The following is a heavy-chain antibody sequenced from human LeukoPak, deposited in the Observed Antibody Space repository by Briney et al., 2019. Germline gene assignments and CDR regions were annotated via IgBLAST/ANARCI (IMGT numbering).Heavy chain of an antibody. D-gene: IGHD6-19*01. Sequence: GGCLRLSCAASGFTSDDYGMRWVRQAPGKLLEWDSGINCNVDRTGYTDSGKGRFTISRDKAKNSLYMQMNSLRAEETALYYCAREKTLWLAFDYWGQGTLVTVPS. V-gene: IGHV3-20*04. CDR3: AREKTLWLAFDY. CDR1: GFTSDDYG. CDR2: INCNVDRT. J-gene: IGHJ4*02.